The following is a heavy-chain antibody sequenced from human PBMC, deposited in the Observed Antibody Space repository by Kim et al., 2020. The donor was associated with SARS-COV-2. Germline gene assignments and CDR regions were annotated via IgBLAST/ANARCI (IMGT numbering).Heavy chain of an antibody. J-gene: IGHJ6*02. D-gene: IGHD3-10*01. CDR2: ISYDGSNK. Sequence: GGSLRLSCAASGFTFSSYGMHWVRQAPGKGLEWVAVISYDGSNKYYADSVKGGFTISRDNSKNTLYLQMNSLRAEDTAVYYCARESGGSGSYGSYYYYGMDVWGQGTTVTVSS. CDR1: GFTFSSYG. CDR3: ARESGGSGSYGSYYYYGMDV. V-gene: IGHV3-33*05.